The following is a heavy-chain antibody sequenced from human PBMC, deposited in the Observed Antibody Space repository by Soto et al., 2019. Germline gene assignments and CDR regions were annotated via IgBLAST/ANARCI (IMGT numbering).Heavy chain of an antibody. D-gene: IGHD4-17*01. Sequence: EVQLVESGGGLVKSGGSLRLSCAASGFTFSSYSMNWVRQAPGKGLEWVSSISSSSSYIYYADSVKGRFTISRDNAKNSLYLQMNSLRAEDTAVYYCARDSDYGDYFDYWGQGTLVTVSS. V-gene: IGHV3-21*01. CDR1: GFTFSSYS. J-gene: IGHJ4*02. CDR3: ARDSDYGDYFDY. CDR2: ISSSSSYI.